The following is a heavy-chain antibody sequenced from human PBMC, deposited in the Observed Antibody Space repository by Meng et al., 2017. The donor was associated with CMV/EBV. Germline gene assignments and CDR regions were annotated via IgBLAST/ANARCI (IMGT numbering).Heavy chain of an antibody. D-gene: IGHD2/OR15-2a*01. Sequence: SETLSLTCAVYGDSFSNYFWNWVRQPPGKGLEWIGEINNKASTNYNPSLKSRVTMSVDTSKNQFSLKLTSVTAADTAVYYCARSNYCNTIPCSRLRADYYYGLDVWGQGTTVTVSS. CDR1: GDSFSNYF. CDR3: ARSNYCNTIPCSRLRADYYYGLDV. V-gene: IGHV4-34*01. CDR2: INNKAST. J-gene: IGHJ6*02.